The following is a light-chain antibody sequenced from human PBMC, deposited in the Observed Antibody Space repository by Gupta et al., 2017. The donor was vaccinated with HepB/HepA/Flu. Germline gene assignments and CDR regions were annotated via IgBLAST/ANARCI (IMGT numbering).Light chain of an antibody. CDR3: QQSNNFPLT. Sequence: DIQMTQSASSVSASVGDRVTITCRASQGISSWLAWYQQKPVNAPKLLIDAACSLQSVVPSRFSRSGSETDFTLTISSLQHEDFATYYCQQSNNFPLTFGRGTKVEIK. V-gene: IGKV1-12*01. J-gene: IGKJ4*01. CDR2: AAC. CDR1: QGISSW.